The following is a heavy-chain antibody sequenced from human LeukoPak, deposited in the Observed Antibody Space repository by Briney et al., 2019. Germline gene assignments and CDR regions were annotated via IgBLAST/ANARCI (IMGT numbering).Heavy chain of an antibody. D-gene: IGHD2-15*01. CDR3: AREGVVVADDSGNAFDI. Sequence: SETLSLTCTVSGGSISSGGYYWSWIRQHPGKGLECIGYIYYSGSTYYNPSLKSRVTISVDTSKNQFSLKLSSVTAADTAVYYCAREGVVVADDSGNAFDIWGQGTMVTVSS. CDR2: IYYSGST. CDR1: GGSISSGGYY. V-gene: IGHV4-31*03. J-gene: IGHJ3*02.